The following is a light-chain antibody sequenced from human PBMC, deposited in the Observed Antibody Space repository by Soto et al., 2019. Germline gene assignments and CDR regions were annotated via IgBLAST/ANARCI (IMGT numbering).Light chain of an antibody. V-gene: IGKV1-9*01. CDR3: QQLNGYVALT. Sequence: DIQLTQSPSFLSASVGDRVTSTCRASQGISTYLAWYQQKPGKDPKLLIYDASTLQSGVPSRFSGSGSGTEFTLTISSRQPEDLATYYCQQLNGYVALTFGGGTKVELK. CDR2: DAS. J-gene: IGKJ4*01. CDR1: QGISTY.